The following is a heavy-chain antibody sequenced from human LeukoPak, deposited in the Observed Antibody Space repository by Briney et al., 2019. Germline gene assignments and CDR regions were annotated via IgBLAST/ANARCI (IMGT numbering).Heavy chain of an antibody. J-gene: IGHJ6*02. CDR2: IVVGSGNT. V-gene: IGHV1-58*01. Sequence: GASVKVSCKASGFTFTSSAVQWVRQARGQRLEWIGWIVVGSGNTNYAQKFQERVTITRDMSTSTAYMELSSLRSEDTAVYYCAADGFVVVTAIDYYYYGMDVWGQGTTVTVSS. CDR3: AADGFVVVTAIDYYYYGMDV. D-gene: IGHD2-21*02. CDR1: GFTFTSSA.